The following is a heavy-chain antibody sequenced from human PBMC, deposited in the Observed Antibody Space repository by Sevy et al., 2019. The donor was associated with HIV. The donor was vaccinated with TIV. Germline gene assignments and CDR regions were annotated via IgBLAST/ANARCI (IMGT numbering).Heavy chain of an antibody. Sequence: GGSLRLSCAASGFTFSSYAMSWVRQAPGKGLEWVSTISANGGSTYSADSVKGRFTISRDNSKNTLYLQLNGLRADDTVVYYCAKVRAEYSSWPIDFDYWGQGTLVTVSS. J-gene: IGHJ4*02. CDR1: GFTFSSYA. D-gene: IGHD6-6*01. CDR2: ISANGGST. CDR3: AKVRAEYSSWPIDFDY. V-gene: IGHV3-23*01.